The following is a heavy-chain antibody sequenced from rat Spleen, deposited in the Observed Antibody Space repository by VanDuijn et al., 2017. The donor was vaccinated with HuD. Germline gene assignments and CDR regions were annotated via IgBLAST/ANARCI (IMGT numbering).Heavy chain of an antibody. J-gene: IGHJ3*01. CDR3: ASFSGGPFAY. CDR2: ISYDGSST. CDR1: GFTFSDYY. Sequence: EVQLVESDGGLVQPGRSLKLSCAASGFTFSDYYMAWVRQAPTKGLEWVATISYDGSSTYYRDSVKGRFTISRDNAKSTLYLQMDSLRSEDTATYYCASFSGGPFAYWGQGTLVTVSS. V-gene: IGHV5-29*01. D-gene: IGHD4-3*01.